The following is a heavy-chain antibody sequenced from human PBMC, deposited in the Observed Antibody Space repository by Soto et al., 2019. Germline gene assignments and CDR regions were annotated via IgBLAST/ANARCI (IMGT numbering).Heavy chain of an antibody. CDR3: ARDQDRYFCSTSCYWIGYYYYGMDV. Sequence: GASVKVSCKASGYTFTSYGISWVRQAPGQGLEWMGWISAYNGNTNYAQKLQGRVTMTTDTSTSTAYMELRSLRSDDTAVYYCARDQDRYFCSTSCYWIGYYYYGMDVWGQGTTVTVSS. CDR1: GYTFTSYG. D-gene: IGHD2-2*01. CDR2: ISAYNGNT. J-gene: IGHJ6*02. V-gene: IGHV1-18*01.